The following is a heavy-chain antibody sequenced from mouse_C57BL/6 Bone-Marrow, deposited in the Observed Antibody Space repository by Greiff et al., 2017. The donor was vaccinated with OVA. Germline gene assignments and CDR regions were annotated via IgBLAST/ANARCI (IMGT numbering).Heavy chain of an antibody. V-gene: IGHV14-1*01. Sequence: VHVKQSGAELVRPGASVKLSCTASGFNIKDYYMHWVKQRPEQGLEWIGRSEPEDGGTEYAPSFQGKATMTTDTSSNTTYLKLSSLTSEDTAVYYCTTWGSYFDYWGQGTTLTVSS. CDR2: SEPEDGGT. CDR1: GFNIKDYY. J-gene: IGHJ2*01. CDR3: TTWGSYFDY.